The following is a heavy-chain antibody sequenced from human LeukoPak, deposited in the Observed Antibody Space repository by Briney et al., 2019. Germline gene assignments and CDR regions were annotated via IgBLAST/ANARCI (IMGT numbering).Heavy chain of an antibody. CDR1: GGSISSGDYY. CDR3: ARAPRPDGMDV. CDR2: IYYSGST. Sequence: PSETLSLTCTVSGGSISSGDYYWSWIRQPPEKGLEWIGYIYYSGSTYYNPSLKSRVTISVDTSKNQFSLKLSSVTAADTAVYYCARAPRPDGMDVWGQGTTVTVSS. V-gene: IGHV4-30-4*01. J-gene: IGHJ6*02.